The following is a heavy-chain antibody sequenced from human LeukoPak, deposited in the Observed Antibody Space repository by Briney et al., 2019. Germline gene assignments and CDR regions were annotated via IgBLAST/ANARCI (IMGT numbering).Heavy chain of an antibody. J-gene: IGHJ4*02. CDR1: GYSFTDNW. D-gene: IGHD5-12*01. V-gene: IGHV5-51*01. CDR3: ARHVVSGYPAL. Sequence: GESLKISCKGSGYSFTDNWITWVRQMPGKRLEWMGIIYPGDSDTRYSPSFQGQVTFSADKSISTAYLQWSSLKASDTAMYYCARHVVSGYPALWGQGTLVTVSS. CDR2: IYPGDSDT.